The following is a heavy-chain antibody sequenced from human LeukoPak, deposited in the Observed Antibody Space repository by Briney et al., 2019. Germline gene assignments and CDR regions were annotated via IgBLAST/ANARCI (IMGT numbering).Heavy chain of an antibody. CDR1: GGSISSSSYY. CDR3: ARLNIGLERSIDY. V-gene: IGHV4-39*07. Sequence: SETLSLTCTVSGGSISSSSYYWGWIRQPPGKGLEWIGSIYYSGSTYYNPSLKSRVTISVDTSKNQFSLKLSSVTAADTAVYYCARLNIGLERSIDYWGRGTLVTVSS. D-gene: IGHD1-1*01. CDR2: IYYSGST. J-gene: IGHJ4*02.